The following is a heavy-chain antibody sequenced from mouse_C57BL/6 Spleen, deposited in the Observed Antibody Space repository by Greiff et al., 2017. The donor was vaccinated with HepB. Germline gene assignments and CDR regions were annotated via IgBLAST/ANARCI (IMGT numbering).Heavy chain of an antibody. Sequence: EVQLVESGPELVKPGASVKMSCKASGYTFTDYNMHWVKQSHGKSLEWIGYINPNNGGTSYNQKFKGKATLTVNKSSSTAYMELRSLTSEDSAVYYCARYGSSYRYFDYWGQGTTLTVSS. CDR2: INPNNGGT. CDR3: ARYGSSYRYFDY. V-gene: IGHV1-22*01. J-gene: IGHJ2*01. CDR1: GYTFTDYN. D-gene: IGHD1-1*02.